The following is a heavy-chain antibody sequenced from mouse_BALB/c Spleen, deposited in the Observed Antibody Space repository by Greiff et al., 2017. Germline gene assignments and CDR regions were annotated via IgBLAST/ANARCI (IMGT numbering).Heavy chain of an antibody. D-gene: IGHD1-1*01. CDR3: ARDARGSVGYWYFDV. CDR2: SRNKANDYTT. V-gene: IGHV7-1*02. Sequence: EVKLMESGGGLVQPGGSLRLSCATSGFTFSDFYMEWVRQPPGKRLEWIAASRNKANDYTTEYSASVKGRFIVSRDTSQSILYLQMNALRAEDTAIYYCARDARGSVGYWYFDVWGAGTTVTVSS. J-gene: IGHJ1*01. CDR1: GFTFSDFY.